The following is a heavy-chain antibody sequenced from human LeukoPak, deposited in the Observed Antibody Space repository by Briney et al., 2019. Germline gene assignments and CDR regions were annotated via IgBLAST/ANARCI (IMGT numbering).Heavy chain of an antibody. CDR2: INHSGGT. CDR1: GGSFSGYY. J-gene: IGHJ6*02. D-gene: IGHD3-10*01. CDR3: ARDRYYGSGSYLKAGYYYGMDV. Sequence: SETLSLTCAVYGGSFSGYYWSWIRQPPGKGLEWIGEINHSGGTNYNPSLKSRVTISVDTSKNQFSLKLSSVTAADTAVYYCARDRYYGSGSYLKAGYYYGMDVWGQGTTVTVSS. V-gene: IGHV4-34*01.